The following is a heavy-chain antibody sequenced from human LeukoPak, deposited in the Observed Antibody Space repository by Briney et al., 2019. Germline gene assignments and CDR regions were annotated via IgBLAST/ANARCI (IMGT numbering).Heavy chain of an antibody. D-gene: IGHD2-2*01. CDR3: ARGKSTARYLYYYYGMDV. J-gene: IGHJ6*02. Sequence: SETLSLTCTVSGGSISSSSYYWGWIRQPPGKGLEWIGEINHSGSTNYNPSLKSRVTISVDTSKNQFSLKLSSVTAADTAVYYCARGKSTARYLYYYYGMDVWGQGTTVTVSS. V-gene: IGHV4-39*07. CDR2: INHSGST. CDR1: GGSISSSSYY.